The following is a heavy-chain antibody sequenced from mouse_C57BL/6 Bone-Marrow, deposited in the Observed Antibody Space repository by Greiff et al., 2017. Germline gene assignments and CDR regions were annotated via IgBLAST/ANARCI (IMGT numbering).Heavy chain of an antibody. J-gene: IGHJ3*01. D-gene: IGHD1-1*02. CDR1: GYTFTDYY. V-gene: IGHV1-19*01. Sequence: EVQLQQSGPVLVKPGASVKMSCKASGYTFTDYYMNWVKQSHGKSLEWIGVINPYNGGTSYNQKFKSKATLTVDTSSSTAYMQLSSLTSEDSAVYYCAKERSVGFAYWGQGTLVTVSA. CDR2: INPYNGGT. CDR3: AKERSVGFAY.